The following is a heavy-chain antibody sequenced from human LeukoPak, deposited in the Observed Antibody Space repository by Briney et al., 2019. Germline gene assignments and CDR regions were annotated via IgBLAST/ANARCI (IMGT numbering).Heavy chain of an antibody. V-gene: IGHV4-59*01. J-gene: IGHJ4*02. D-gene: IGHD1-26*01. Sequence: SETLSLTCTVSGGSISNYSWSWIRQPPGKGLEWIWYISYSGGTNYNPSLKSRVTISVDTSKNQFSLKLRSVTATDTAVYYCARAFSGSYFDYWGQGTLVTISS. CDR1: GGSISNYS. CDR2: ISYSGGT. CDR3: ARAFSGSYFDY.